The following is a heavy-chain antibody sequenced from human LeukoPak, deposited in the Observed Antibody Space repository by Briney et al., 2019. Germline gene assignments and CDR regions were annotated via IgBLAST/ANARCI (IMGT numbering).Heavy chain of an antibody. CDR1: GFTFSSYS. D-gene: IGHD6-6*01. CDR3: ARDRGGKIAARVDY. V-gene: IGHV3-21*01. CDR2: ISSSSSYI. Sequence: PGGSLRLSCAASGFTFSSYSMNWVRQAPGKGLEWVPSISSSSSYIYYADSVKGRFTISRDNAKNSLYLQMNSLRAEDTAVYYCARDRGGKIAARVDYWGQGTLVTVSS. J-gene: IGHJ4*02.